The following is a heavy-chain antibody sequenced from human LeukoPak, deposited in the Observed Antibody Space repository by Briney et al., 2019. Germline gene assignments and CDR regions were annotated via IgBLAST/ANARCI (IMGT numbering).Heavy chain of an antibody. J-gene: IGHJ4*02. V-gene: IGHV3-30*18. CDR1: GFTFSSYG. CDR2: ISYDGSNK. D-gene: IGHD3-22*01. Sequence: QPGRSLRLSCAASGFTFSSYGMHWVRQAPGKGLEWVAVISYDGSNKYYADSVKGRFTISRDNSKNTLYLQMNSLRAEDTAVYYCAKDLGSGYYVGDYWGQGTLVTVSS. CDR3: AKDLGSGYYVGDY.